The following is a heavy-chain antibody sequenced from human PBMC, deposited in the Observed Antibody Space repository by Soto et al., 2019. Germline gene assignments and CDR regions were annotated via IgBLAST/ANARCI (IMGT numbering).Heavy chain of an antibody. V-gene: IGHV3-23*01. J-gene: IGHJ4*02. D-gene: IGHD3-16*02. Sequence: GGSLRLSCAASGFTFSSYAMSWVRQAPGKGLEWVSAISGSGGSTYYADSVKGRFTISRDNSKNTLYLQMNSLRAEDTAVYYCARRPPGGNQSKYRNTGYWGQGTLVTVSS. CDR2: ISGSGGST. CDR1: GFTFSSYA. CDR3: ARRPPGGNQSKYRNTGY.